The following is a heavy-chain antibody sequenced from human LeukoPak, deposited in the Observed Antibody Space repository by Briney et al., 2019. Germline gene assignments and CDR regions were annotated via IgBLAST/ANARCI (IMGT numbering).Heavy chain of an antibody. J-gene: IGHJ5*02. V-gene: IGHV4-39*07. D-gene: IGHD6-13*01. CDR3: ARDPLRSSFDP. CDR2: LHNSGST. CDR1: GGSISSSSYY. Sequence: SETLSLTCTVSGGSISSSSYYWGWIRQPPGKGLEWIGRLHNSGSTNYNPSLQSRVTISVDTSKNQFSLKMTSATAADTAVYFCARDPLRSSFDPWGQGILVTVSS.